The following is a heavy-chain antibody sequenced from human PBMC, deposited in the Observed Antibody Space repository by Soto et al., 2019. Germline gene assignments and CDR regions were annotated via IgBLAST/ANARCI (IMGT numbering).Heavy chain of an antibody. CDR2: IKSKASGGTT. V-gene: IGHV3-15*01. J-gene: IGHJ5*01. D-gene: IGHD2-15*01. CDR3: TTEIGDCTSGPCYGAGFGS. CDR1: GFTFSHAW. Sequence: EDLLVESGGGLVKPGGSLRLSCAASGFTFSHAWMSWVRQAPGKGPEWVGRIKSKASGGTTDYAPPVIGRFTIFRDDSENTLYLQMNSLKSEDTAVYYCTTEIGDCTSGPCYGAGFGSWGQGTLVTVSS.